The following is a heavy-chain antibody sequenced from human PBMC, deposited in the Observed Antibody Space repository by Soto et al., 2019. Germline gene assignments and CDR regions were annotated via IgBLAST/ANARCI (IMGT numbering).Heavy chain of an antibody. Sequence: ASVKVSCKASGYTFTGYYMHWVRQAPGQGLEWMGWINPNSGGTNYAQKFQGRVTMTRDTSISTAYMELSRLRSDDTAVYYCARGSSITYYYYGMDVRGQGTTVTVSS. CDR1: GYTFTGYY. CDR3: ARGSSITYYYYGMDV. J-gene: IGHJ6*02. V-gene: IGHV1-2*02. D-gene: IGHD1-20*01. CDR2: INPNSGGT.